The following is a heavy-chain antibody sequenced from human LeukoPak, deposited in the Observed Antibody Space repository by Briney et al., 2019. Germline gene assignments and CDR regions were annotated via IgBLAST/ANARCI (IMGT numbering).Heavy chain of an antibody. Sequence: GGSLRPSCAASGFTFSSYGMHWVRQAPGKGLEWVSSISTMSNYIFYGDSVKGRFTISRDNAKNSVYLQMNSLRPEDTAVYYCSRDRLGGLDLWGQGTLVTVSS. D-gene: IGHD5-12*01. CDR1: GFTFSSYG. CDR2: ISTMSNYI. V-gene: IGHV3-21*01. J-gene: IGHJ5*02. CDR3: SRDRLGGLDL.